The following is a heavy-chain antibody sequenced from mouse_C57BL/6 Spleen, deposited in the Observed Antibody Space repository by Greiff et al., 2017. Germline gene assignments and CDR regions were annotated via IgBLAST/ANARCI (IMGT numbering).Heavy chain of an antibody. J-gene: IGHJ4*01. D-gene: IGHD2-4*01. CDR3: ARSYDYDDDYAMDY. CDR1: GYTFTSYW. Sequence: VQLQQPGAELVRPGSSVKLSCKASGYTFTSYWMHWVKQRPIQGLEWIGNIDPSDSETHYNQKFKDKATLTVDKSSSTAYMQLSSLTSEDSAVYYCARSYDYDDDYAMDYWGQGTSVTVSS. V-gene: IGHV1-52*01. CDR2: IDPSDSET.